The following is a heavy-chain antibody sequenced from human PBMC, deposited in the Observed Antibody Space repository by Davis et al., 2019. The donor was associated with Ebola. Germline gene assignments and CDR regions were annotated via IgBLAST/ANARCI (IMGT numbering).Heavy chain of an antibody. CDR2: IHHSGKS. CDR3: ARFYTIFGVT. D-gene: IGHD3-3*01. J-gene: IGHJ5*02. CDR1: NASISSHY. Sequence: PSETLSLTCSVSNASISSHYWSWVRLAPGKGPEWIGYIHHSGKSNYNFFLKTRVSMSIDTSKNQFSLEMTSVRPADTAVYYCARFYTIFGVTWGQGTLVTVSS. V-gene: IGHV4-59*11.